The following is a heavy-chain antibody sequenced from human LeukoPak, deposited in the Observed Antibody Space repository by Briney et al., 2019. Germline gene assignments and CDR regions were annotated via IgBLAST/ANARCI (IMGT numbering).Heavy chain of an antibody. CDR3: ARGPGYSSSNDY. CDR2: ISSSSSYI. J-gene: IGHJ4*02. Sequence: GGSLRLSCAASGFTFSSYSMNWVRQAPGKGLEWVSSISSSSSYIYYADSVKGRFTISRDNAKNSLYLQMDSLRAEDTAVYYCARGPGYSSSNDYWGQGTLVTVSS. CDR1: GFTFSSYS. V-gene: IGHV3-21*01. D-gene: IGHD6-13*01.